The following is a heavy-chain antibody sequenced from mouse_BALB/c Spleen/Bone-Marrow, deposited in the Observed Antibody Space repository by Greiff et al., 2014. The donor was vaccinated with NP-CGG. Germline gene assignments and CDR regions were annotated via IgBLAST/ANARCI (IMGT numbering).Heavy chain of an antibody. D-gene: IGHD4-1*01. CDR1: GFTFSSYA. Sequence: EVQREESGGGLVKPGGSLKLSCAASGFTFSSYAMSWVRQSPEKRLEWVAEISSGGSYTYYPDTVTGRFTISRDNAKNTLYLEMSSLRSEDTAMYYCARMGRRGSWFAYWGQGTLVTVSA. V-gene: IGHV5-9-4*01. CDR3: ARMGRRGSWFAY. J-gene: IGHJ3*01. CDR2: ISSGGSYT.